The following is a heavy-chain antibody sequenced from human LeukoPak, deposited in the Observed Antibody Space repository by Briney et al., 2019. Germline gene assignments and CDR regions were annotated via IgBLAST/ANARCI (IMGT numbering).Heavy chain of an antibody. D-gene: IGHD3-10*01. CDR2: IYHSGST. Sequence: PSETLSLTCTVSGYSISSGYHWGWIRQPPGKGLEWIGSIYHSGSTYYNPSLKSRVTISEDTSKNQFSLKLRSVTAADTAVYYCARGPRFGELLWHWFDPWGQGTLVTVSS. J-gene: IGHJ5*02. V-gene: IGHV4-38-2*02. CDR3: ARGPRFGELLWHWFDP. CDR1: GYSISSGYH.